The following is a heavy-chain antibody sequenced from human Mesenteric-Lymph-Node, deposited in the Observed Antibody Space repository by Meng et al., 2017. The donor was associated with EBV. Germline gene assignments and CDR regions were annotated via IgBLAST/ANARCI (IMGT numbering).Heavy chain of an antibody. J-gene: IGHJ4*02. Sequence: QVQLQESGPGLVKPSXXXXXTCAVSGASITSTNWWSWVRQTPGKGLEWIGYIYYSGSTYYNPSLKSRLTISLDTSKNQFSLKLSSVTAADTAVYYCARVVGDSTGFEYWGQGTLVTVSS. CDR1: GASITSTNW. CDR2: IYYSGST. D-gene: IGHD4-17*01. CDR3: ARVVGDSTGFEY. V-gene: IGHV4-4*02.